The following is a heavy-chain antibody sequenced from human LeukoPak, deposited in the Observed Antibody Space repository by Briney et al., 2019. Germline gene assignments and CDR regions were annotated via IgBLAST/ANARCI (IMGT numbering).Heavy chain of an antibody. CDR1: GFTFSSYG. D-gene: IGHD2-15*01. CDR2: IWYDGSNK. V-gene: IGHV3-33*01. J-gene: IGHJ6*02. CDR3: AREYCSGGSCYRPRYYGMDV. Sequence: GGSLGLSCAASGFTFSSYGMHWVRQAPGKGLEWVAVIWYDGSNKYYADSVKGRFTISRDNSKNTLYLQMNSLRAEDTAVYYCAREYCSGGSCYRPRYYGMDVWGQGTTVTVSS.